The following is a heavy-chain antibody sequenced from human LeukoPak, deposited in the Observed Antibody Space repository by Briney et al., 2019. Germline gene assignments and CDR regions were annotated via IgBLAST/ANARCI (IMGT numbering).Heavy chain of an antibody. CDR2: ISSSSSYI. CDR3: ASKAGYSSSWYFDY. Sequence: KAGGSLRLSCAASGFTFGSYSMNWVRQAPGKGLEWVSSISSSSSYIYYADSVKGRFTISRDNAKNSLYLQMNSLRAEDTAVYYCASKAGYSSSWYFDYWGQGTLVTVSS. J-gene: IGHJ4*02. CDR1: GFTFGSYS. D-gene: IGHD6-13*01. V-gene: IGHV3-21*01.